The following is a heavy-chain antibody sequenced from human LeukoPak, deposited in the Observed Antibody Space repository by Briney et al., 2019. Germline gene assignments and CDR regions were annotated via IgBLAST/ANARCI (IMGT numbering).Heavy chain of an antibody. J-gene: IGHJ4*02. V-gene: IGHV3-30-3*01. Sequence: PGGSLRLSCAASGFTFRNYVIHWVRQAPGKGLEWVAFISFDGSNKYYADSVKGRFTISRDNSKNTLYLQMDTLRSEDTAVYYCARGGQLSPRYFDSWGQGTLVTVSS. CDR3: ARGGQLSPRYFDS. CDR2: ISFDGSNK. CDR1: GFTFRNYV. D-gene: IGHD5-18*01.